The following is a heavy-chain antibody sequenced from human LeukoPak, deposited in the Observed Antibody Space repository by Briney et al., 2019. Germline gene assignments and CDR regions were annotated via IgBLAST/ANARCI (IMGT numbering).Heavy chain of an antibody. Sequence: GGSLRLSCAASGFTFSTYAMTWVRQAPGKGLEWVFTITGSGDTTHYADSVKGRFTISRDNSKNTLYLQMSSLRAEDTALYYCATFIPATARDYWGQGTLVTVSS. J-gene: IGHJ4*02. CDR2: ITGSGDTT. CDR1: GFTFSTYA. V-gene: IGHV3-23*01. D-gene: IGHD6-25*01. CDR3: ATFIPATARDY.